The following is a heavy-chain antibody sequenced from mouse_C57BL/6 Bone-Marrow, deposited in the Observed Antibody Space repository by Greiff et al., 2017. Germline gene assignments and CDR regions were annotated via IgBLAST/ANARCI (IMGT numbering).Heavy chain of an antibody. Sequence: VKLVESGPGLVAPSQSLSITCTVSGFSLTSYAISWVRQPPGKGLEWLGVIWTGGGTNYNSALKSRLSISKDNSKSQVFLKMTRLQTDDTARYYCARNDGYYPYYAMDYWGQGTSVTVSS. CDR2: IWTGGGT. CDR1: GFSLTSYA. D-gene: IGHD2-3*01. CDR3: ARNDGYYPYYAMDY. V-gene: IGHV2-9-1*01. J-gene: IGHJ4*01.